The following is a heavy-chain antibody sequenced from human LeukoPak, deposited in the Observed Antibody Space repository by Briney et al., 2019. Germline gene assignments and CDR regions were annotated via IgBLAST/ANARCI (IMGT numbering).Heavy chain of an antibody. Sequence: HPGGSLRLSCAASGFTFGNYGMSWVRQAPGKGLEWVTAIGSSGEKIYYADSVKGRFTISRDNSKTTLYLQMNSLRAEDTAVYYCAKSGRGDYDNYYFYVDVWGKGTTVTVSS. D-gene: IGHD3-9*01. CDR1: GFTFGNYG. J-gene: IGHJ6*03. V-gene: IGHV3-23*01. CDR3: AKSGRGDYDNYYFYVDV. CDR2: IGSSGEKI.